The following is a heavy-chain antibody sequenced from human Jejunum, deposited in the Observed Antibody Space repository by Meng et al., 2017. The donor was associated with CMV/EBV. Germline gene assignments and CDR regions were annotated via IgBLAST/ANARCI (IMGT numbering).Heavy chain of an antibody. D-gene: IGHD5-18*01. Sequence: FGRYWIHWVRQAPGKGLVWLARVNTDGSRTTYADSVKGRLTVSRDDARNTVYLEINSLRGEDTAVYYCARGGYSYLRYDYGMDVWGQGTTVTVSS. CDR1: FGRYW. J-gene: IGHJ6*02. V-gene: IGHV3-74*01. CDR2: VNTDGSRT. CDR3: ARGGYSYLRYDYGMDV.